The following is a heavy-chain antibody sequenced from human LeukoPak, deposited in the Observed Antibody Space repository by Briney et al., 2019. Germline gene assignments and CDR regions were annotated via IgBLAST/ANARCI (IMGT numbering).Heavy chain of an antibody. CDR1: GYTFTSHD. CDR3: ARGNRYCGSTSCYTYWFDP. Sequence: ASVKVSCKASGYTFTSHDINWVRQATGQGLEWMGWMNPNSGNTGYAQKFQGRVTITRNTSISTAYMELSSLRSEDTAVYYCARGNRYCGSTSCYTYWFDPWGQGTLVTVSS. CDR2: MNPNSGNT. J-gene: IGHJ5*02. V-gene: IGHV1-8*03. D-gene: IGHD2-2*02.